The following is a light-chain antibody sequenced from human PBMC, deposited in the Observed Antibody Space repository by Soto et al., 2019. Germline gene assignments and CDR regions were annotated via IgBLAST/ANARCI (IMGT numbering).Light chain of an antibody. V-gene: IGKV3-15*01. CDR2: GAS. CDR1: QSVSSN. J-gene: IGKJ1*01. Sequence: EIVMTQSPATLSVSPGERATLSCRASQSVSSNLAWYQQKPGQAPRLLIYGASTRATGIPARFSGSGSGTAFTLTISSLQSEDFAVYYCQQYGGSPRTFGQGTKVEVK. CDR3: QQYGGSPRT.